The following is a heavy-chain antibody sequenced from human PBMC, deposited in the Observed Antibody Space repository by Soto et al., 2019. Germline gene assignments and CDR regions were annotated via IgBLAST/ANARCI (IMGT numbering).Heavy chain of an antibody. J-gene: IGHJ6*02. CDR1: GYTFISYG. D-gene: IGHD3-10*01. V-gene: IGHV1-18*01. CDR3: AREGYYSGSGSYSPPRYYGMDV. Sequence: QVQLVQSGAEVKKPGSSVKVSCKASGYTFISYGISWVRQAPGQGLEWMGWISAYNDYTNYAQKLQGRVTMTTDTSTRIDYLELRSLTSDDTAVYYCAREGYYSGSGSYSPPRYYGMDVWGQGTTVTVSS. CDR2: ISAYNDYT.